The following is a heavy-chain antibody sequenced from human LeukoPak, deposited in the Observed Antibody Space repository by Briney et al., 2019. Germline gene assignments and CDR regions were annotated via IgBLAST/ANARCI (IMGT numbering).Heavy chain of an antibody. Sequence: SETLSLTCTVSGGSISSYYWSWIRQAPGKGLEWIGHIYYSGSTNYNPSLKRGVTISVDTSKSQFSLKLSSVTAADTAVYYCAIDSGYNYGPFDYWGQGALVAVSS. CDR1: GGSISSYY. CDR2: IYYSGST. CDR3: AIDSGYNYGPFDY. V-gene: IGHV4-59*01. J-gene: IGHJ4*02. D-gene: IGHD5-18*01.